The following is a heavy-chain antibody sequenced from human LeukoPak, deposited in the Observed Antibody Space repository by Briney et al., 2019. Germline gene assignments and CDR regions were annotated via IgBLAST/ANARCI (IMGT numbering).Heavy chain of an antibody. J-gene: IGHJ4*02. CDR1: GGSFSSGSHY. V-gene: IGHV4-61*01. CDR3: ARDPVGGSTIFDY. CDR2: VYHSGST. D-gene: IGHD1-26*01. Sequence: PSETLSLTCTVSGGSFSSGSHYWNCIRQPPGKGLEWIGYVYHSGSTNYNPSLKSRVIISLDTSKNQFSLKLSSVTAADTAIYYCARDPVGGSTIFDYWGQGTLVTVSS.